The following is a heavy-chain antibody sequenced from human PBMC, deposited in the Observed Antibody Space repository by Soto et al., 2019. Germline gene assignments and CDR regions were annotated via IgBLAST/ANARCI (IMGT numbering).Heavy chain of an antibody. D-gene: IGHD6-19*01. J-gene: IGHJ4*02. CDR1: RDFITTFY. CDR3: VRDRKPDQWLGLAY. CDR2: IHYIGNT. V-gene: IGHV4-59*01. Sequence: QVQLQESGPGLVKPSETLSLTCTVFRDFITTFYWSWIRQSPGNGLEWIGCIHYIGNTFYNTSLKSRVTFSLDTSRNQISLKLNSVTAADTAVYYCVRDRKPDQWLGLAYWGQGTLVGVSS.